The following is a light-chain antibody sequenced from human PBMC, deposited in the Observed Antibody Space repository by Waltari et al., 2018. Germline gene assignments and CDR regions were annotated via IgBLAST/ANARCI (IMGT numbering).Light chain of an antibody. CDR2: GAS. J-gene: IGKJ1*01. Sequence: EIVLTQSPGTLSLSPGERATLSCRASQSVSRTLAWYQQKPGQAPRLLIYGASTRATGILERFSGGGSGTDFSLTISRLEPEDFAVYYCQHYVSLPATFGQGTKVEIK. V-gene: IGKV3-20*01. CDR3: QHYVSLPAT. CDR1: QSVSRT.